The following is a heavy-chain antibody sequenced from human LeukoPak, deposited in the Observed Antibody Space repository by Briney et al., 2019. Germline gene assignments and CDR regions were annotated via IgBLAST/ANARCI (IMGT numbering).Heavy chain of an antibody. CDR3: ARDQDLGCSSASCYVHPDY. CDR1: GFTFSDYY. Sequence: PGGSLRLSCAASGFTFSDYYMSWIRQAPGKGLEWGSYISSSASSIYYADSVKGRFTISRDNAKNSLYLQMNSLRAEDTAVYYCARDQDLGCSSASCYVHPDYWGQGTLVTVSS. D-gene: IGHD2-2*01. V-gene: IGHV3-11*01. CDR2: ISSSASSI. J-gene: IGHJ4*02.